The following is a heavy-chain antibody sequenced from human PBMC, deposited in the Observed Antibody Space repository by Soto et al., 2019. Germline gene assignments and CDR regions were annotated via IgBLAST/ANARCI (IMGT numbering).Heavy chain of an antibody. CDR2: INEDGSVK. D-gene: IGHD1-26*01. V-gene: IGHV3-7*01. CDR3: ARDIPKGACYLEY. J-gene: IGHJ4*02. Sequence: GGSLRLSCAASGFTFSSYWMTWVRQAPGRGLEWVANINEDGSVKGYVDSVKGRFTISRDNASNSLNLQMNSLRAEDTAVYYCARDIPKGACYLEYWGQGTLVTVSS. CDR1: GFTFSSYW.